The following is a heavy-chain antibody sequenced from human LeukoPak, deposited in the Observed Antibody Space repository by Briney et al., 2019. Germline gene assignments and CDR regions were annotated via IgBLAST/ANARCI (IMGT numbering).Heavy chain of an antibody. Sequence: SLXLSCAASGFTFSSYAMTWVRQAPGKGLEWVSAISGSGGHTYYADSVKGRFTISRDNSKNTLYLQMNSLRAEDTAVYYCAKGGLSCSSSSCYSANNWFDPWGQGTLVTVSS. CDR2: ISGSGGHT. J-gene: IGHJ5*02. CDR3: AKGGLSCSSSSCYSANNWFDP. V-gene: IGHV3-23*01. D-gene: IGHD2-2*01. CDR1: GFTFSSYA.